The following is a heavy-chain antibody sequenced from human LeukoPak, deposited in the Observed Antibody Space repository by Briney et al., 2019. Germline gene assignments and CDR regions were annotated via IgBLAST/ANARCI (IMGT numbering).Heavy chain of an antibody. Sequence: PSETLSLTCTVSGYSISSGYYWGWIRQPPGKGLEWIGSIYHSGSTYYNPSLKSRVTISVDTSKNQFSLKLSSVTAADTAVYYCARVGAFLGYCSGGSCYQVGWFDPWGQGTLVTVSS. V-gene: IGHV4-38-2*02. CDR3: ARVGAFLGYCSGGSCYQVGWFDP. CDR1: GYSISSGYY. D-gene: IGHD2-15*01. CDR2: IYHSGST. J-gene: IGHJ5*02.